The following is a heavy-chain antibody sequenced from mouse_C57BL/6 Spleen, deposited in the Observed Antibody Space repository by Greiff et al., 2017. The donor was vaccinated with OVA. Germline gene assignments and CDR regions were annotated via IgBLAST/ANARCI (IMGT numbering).Heavy chain of an antibody. D-gene: IGHD1-1*01. V-gene: IGHV1-52*01. J-gene: IGHJ1*03. CDR2: IDPSDSET. Sequence: QVQLQQPGAELVRPGSSVKLSCKASGYTFTSYWMHWVKQRPIQGLEWIGNIDPSDSETHYNQKFKDKATLTVDKSSSTAYMQLSSLTSEDSAVYYCARLLLRSYWYFEVWGTGTTVTVSS. CDR3: ARLLLRSYWYFEV. CDR1: GYTFTSYW.